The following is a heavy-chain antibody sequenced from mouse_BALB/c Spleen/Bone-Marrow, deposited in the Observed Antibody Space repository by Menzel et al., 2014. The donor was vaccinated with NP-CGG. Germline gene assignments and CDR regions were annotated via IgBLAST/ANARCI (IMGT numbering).Heavy chain of an antibody. CDR1: GFNIKDTY. Sequence: EVQLQQSGAELVKPGASVTLSCTASGFNIKDTYMDWVKQRPEQGLEWIGRIDPANGDTNYDPKFQGKATITADTSSNTAYLHFNSLTSEDTAVYYCANGSYWYFDVWGAGTTVTVSS. J-gene: IGHJ1*01. V-gene: IGHV14-3*02. CDR2: IDPANGDT. CDR3: ANGSYWYFDV. D-gene: IGHD1-2*01.